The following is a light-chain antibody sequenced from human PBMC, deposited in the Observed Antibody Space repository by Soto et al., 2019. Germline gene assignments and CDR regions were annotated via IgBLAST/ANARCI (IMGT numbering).Light chain of an antibody. V-gene: IGKV3-15*01. CDR1: QSVSSN. CDR3: QQYKNWPRT. Sequence: EIVMTQSPVTLSVSPGERATLSCRASQSVSSNLVWYQQKPGQAPRLLIYGPSTRATGNPARFSGSGSGTEFTLSISSLQSEDFAVYYCQQYKNWPRTFGQGTKVEIK. CDR2: GPS. J-gene: IGKJ1*01.